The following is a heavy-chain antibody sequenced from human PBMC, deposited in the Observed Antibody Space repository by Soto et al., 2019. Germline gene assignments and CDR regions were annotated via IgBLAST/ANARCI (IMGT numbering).Heavy chain of an antibody. CDR3: ARARRTTRDAFDI. D-gene: IGHD1-7*01. CDR1: GYTFTSYY. V-gene: IGHV1-46*01. CDR2: INPSGGST. Sequence: QVQLVQSGAEVKKPGASVKVSCKASGYTFTSYYMHWVRQAPGQGLEWMGIINPSGGSTSYAQKCQGRVTMTRDTSTSTVYMELSSLRSEDTAVYYCARARRTTRDAFDIWGQGTMVTVSS. J-gene: IGHJ3*02.